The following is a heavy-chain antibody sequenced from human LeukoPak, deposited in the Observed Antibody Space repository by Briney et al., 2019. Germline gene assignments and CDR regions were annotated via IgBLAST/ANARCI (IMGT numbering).Heavy chain of an antibody. D-gene: IGHD3-10*01. V-gene: IGHV3-23*01. CDR3: AKAAMVRGVEVDFDY. J-gene: IGHJ4*02. CDR1: GFTFSSYG. CDR2: FSGSGGST. Sequence: GGSLRLSCAASGFTFSSYGMHWVRQAPGKGLEWVSAFSGSGGSTYYADSVKGRFTISRDNSKNTLYLQMNSLRAEDTAVYYCAKAAMVRGVEVDFDYWGQGTLVTVSS.